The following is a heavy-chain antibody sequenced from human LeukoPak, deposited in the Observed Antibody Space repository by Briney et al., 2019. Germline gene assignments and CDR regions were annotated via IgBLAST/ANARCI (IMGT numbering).Heavy chain of an antibody. V-gene: IGHV3-48*03. CDR1: GFTLSSYE. CDR2: ISSSGSTI. D-gene: IGHD3-10*01. Sequence: GGSLRLSCAASGFTLSSYEMNWVRQAPGKGLEWVSYISSSGSTIYYADSVKGRFTISRDNAKNSLYLQMNSLRAEDTAVYYCARDRMVRGAPAPYFDYWGQGTLVTVSS. CDR3: ARDRMVRGAPAPYFDY. J-gene: IGHJ4*02.